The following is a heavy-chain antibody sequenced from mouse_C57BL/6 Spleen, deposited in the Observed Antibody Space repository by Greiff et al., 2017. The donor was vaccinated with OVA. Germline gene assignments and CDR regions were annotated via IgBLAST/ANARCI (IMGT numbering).Heavy chain of an antibody. CDR3: ARRDYYGSRYYFDY. Sequence: QVHVKQSGAELVKPGASVKISCKASGYAFSSYWMNWVKQRPGKGLEWIGQIYPGDGDTNYNGKFKGKATLTADKSSSTAYMQLSSLTSEDSAVYFCARRDYYGSRYYFDYWGQGTTLTVSS. J-gene: IGHJ2*01. D-gene: IGHD1-1*01. CDR2: IYPGDGDT. V-gene: IGHV1-80*01. CDR1: GYAFSSYW.